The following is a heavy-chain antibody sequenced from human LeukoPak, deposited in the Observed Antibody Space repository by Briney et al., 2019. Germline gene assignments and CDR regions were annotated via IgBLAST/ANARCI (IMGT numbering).Heavy chain of an antibody. V-gene: IGHV1-46*01. CDR3: AKEWSSTEGNWFDP. J-gene: IGHJ5*02. Sequence: DSVKASCAASEYTFTSYYMHWVRHAPGQGVEWMGIINPSGGSTSYAQKFQGRVTMTRDMSTSTVYMELSSLRSEDTAVYYCAKEWSSTEGNWFDPWGQGTLVTVSS. D-gene: IGHD2-8*01. CDR2: INPSGGST. CDR1: EYTFTSYY.